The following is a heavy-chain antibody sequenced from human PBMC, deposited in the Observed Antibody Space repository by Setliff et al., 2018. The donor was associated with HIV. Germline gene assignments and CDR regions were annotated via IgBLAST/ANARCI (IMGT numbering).Heavy chain of an antibody. CDR1: GHTFSNSD. CDR3: ASGKGVGGVVITDGLDV. D-gene: IGHD3-10*01. V-gene: IGHV1-8*02. Sequence: ASVKVSCKASGHTFSNSDIHWVRRATGQGLEWMGWMDPNSGVTGYALKFHDRVTMTGDTSISTAYLELRSLTSEDTAVYYCASGKGVGGVVITDGLDVWGKGTTVTVSS. CDR2: MDPNSGVT. J-gene: IGHJ6*04.